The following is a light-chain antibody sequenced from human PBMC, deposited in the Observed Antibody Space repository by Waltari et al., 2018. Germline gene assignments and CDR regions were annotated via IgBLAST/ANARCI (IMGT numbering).Light chain of an antibody. V-gene: IGLV1-44*01. CDR2: TNN. J-gene: IGLJ3*02. CDR3: AAWDDSLSGPG. CDR1: NSNIGSNT. Sequence: QSVLTQPPSASGTPGQRVTISCSGSNSNIGSNTVNWYQQLPGPAPKLLIYTNNQRPPGVPDRFSGSKSGTSASLAISGLQSEDEADYYCAAWDDSLSGPGFGGGTKVTVL.